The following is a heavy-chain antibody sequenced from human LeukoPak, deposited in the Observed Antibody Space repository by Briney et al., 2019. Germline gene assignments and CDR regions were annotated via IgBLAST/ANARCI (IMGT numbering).Heavy chain of an antibody. V-gene: IGHV1-18*01. CDR1: AYTLSNYR. CDR2: ISPYHGIT. D-gene: IGHD2-21*02. Sequence: ASVKVSCKASAYTLSNYRITWVRQAPGQGLEWMGWISPYHGITNYAQKFQGRVTVTTDTSSTTAYMELRSLRSDDTALYYCASVTGFDAFDIWGQGTMVTVSS. J-gene: IGHJ3*02. CDR3: ASVTGFDAFDI.